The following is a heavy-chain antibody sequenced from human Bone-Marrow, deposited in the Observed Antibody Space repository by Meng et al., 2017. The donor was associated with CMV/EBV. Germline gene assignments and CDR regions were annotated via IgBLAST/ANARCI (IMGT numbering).Heavy chain of an antibody. CDR1: GFTFSSYS. J-gene: IGHJ3*01. CDR3: ARSDYAYDAFDF. Sequence: GGSLRLSCAASGFTFSSYSMNWVRQAPGKGLEWVSSISSSSSYTYYADSAKGRFTISRDNSKDTLYLHMNSLRAEDTAVYYCARSDYAYDAFDFWGQGTRVTVSS. V-gene: IGHV3-21*04. CDR2: ISSSSSYT. D-gene: IGHD4-17*01.